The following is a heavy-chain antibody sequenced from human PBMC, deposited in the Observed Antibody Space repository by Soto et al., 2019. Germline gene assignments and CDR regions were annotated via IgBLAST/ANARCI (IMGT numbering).Heavy chain of an antibody. D-gene: IGHD6-19*01. J-gene: IGHJ4*02. CDR2: INHSGST. CDR1: GGSFSGYY. V-gene: IGHV4-34*01. CDR3: ARGRSSGWYVKYYFDY. Sequence: SETLSLTCAVYGGSFSGYYWSWIRQPPGKGLEWIGEINHSGSTNYNPSLKSRVTISVDTSKNQFSLKLSSVTAADTAVYYCARGRSSGWYVKYYFDYWGQGTLVTVSS.